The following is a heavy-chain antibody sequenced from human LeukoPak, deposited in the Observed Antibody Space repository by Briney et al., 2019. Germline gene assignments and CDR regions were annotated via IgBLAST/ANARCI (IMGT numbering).Heavy chain of an antibody. V-gene: IGHV4-39*01. J-gene: IGHJ4*02. CDR2: IFYSGST. CDR3: ARLTFFTYYYDTSDYKGFYFDS. D-gene: IGHD3-22*01. CDR1: GGSISSGSFY. Sequence: PSETLSLTCPVSGGSISSGSFYWGWVPQPPGKGLEYIGTIFYSGSTYYNPSLKSRVTMSADTSKNQFSLKLSSVTAADTAVFYCARLTFFTYYYDTSDYKGFYFDSWGQGTLVTVSS.